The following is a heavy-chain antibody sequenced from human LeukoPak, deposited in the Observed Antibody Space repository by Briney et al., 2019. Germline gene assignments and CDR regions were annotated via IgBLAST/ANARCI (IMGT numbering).Heavy chain of an antibody. CDR1: GYTFTSYG. Sequence: ASVKVSCKASGYTFTSYGISWVRQAPGQGLEWMGWISAYNGNTNYAQKLQGRVTMTTDTSTSTAYMDLRSLRSDDTAVYYCARDNYYGSGSYYNVYYYYYYMDVWGKGATVTVSS. CDR2: ISAYNGNT. J-gene: IGHJ6*03. D-gene: IGHD3-10*01. V-gene: IGHV1-18*01. CDR3: ARDNYYGSGSYYNVYYYYYYMDV.